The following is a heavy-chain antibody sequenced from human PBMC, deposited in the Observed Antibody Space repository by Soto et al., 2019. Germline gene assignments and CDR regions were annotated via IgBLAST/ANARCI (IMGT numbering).Heavy chain of an antibody. J-gene: IGHJ3*02. Sequence: QGTLKESGPTLVKPTQTLTLTCSFSGFSLSTSGVGVAWIRQSPVKALEWLALIYWSGDDDYRPSLKIRLSITKDTSKNHVVLIMTDMDPVDTATYYCARGLATLPVFAFDIWGQGTMGTVSS. V-gene: IGHV2-5*01. CDR2: IYWSGDD. CDR3: ARGLATLPVFAFDI. CDR1: GFSLSTSGVG. D-gene: IGHD6-6*01.